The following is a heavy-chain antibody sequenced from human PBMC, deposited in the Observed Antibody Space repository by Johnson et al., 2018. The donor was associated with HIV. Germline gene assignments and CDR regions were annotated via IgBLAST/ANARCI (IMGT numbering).Heavy chain of an antibody. CDR1: GFTFSNYA. CDR2: ISFDGSNE. CDR3: ARDRPSGSYYVDAFDI. Sequence: QMLLVESGGGLVQPGGSLRLSCAASGFTFSNYAMHWVRQVPGKGLERVAIISFDGSNEYYADSVKARFTISRDNFKNTLFLQMNSLKAEDTAVYYCARDRPSGSYYVDAFDIWGQGTTVTVSS. V-gene: IGHV3-30-3*01. J-gene: IGHJ3*02. D-gene: IGHD1-26*01.